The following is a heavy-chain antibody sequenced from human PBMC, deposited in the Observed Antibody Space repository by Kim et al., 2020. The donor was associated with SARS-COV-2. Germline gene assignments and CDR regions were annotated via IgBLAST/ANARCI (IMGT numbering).Heavy chain of an antibody. CDR2: ISFDETIE. CDR1: GFTFSNYF. J-gene: IGHJ4*02. V-gene: IGHV3-30*04. D-gene: IGHD2-15*01. CDR3: PRDRGAYCRGGSCYSLDY. Sequence: GGSLRLSCAASGFTFSNYFMYWVRQAPGKGLEWVALISFDETIENYADSVKGRFTISRDNSKNTLYLQMSSLKAEDTAIYYCPRDRGAYCRGGSCYSLDYWGQGTLVTVSS.